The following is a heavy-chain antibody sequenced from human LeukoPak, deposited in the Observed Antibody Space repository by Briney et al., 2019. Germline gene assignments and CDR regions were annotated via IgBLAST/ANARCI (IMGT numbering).Heavy chain of an antibody. J-gene: IGHJ4*02. CDR3: ARVGGGSSQFDY. Sequence: PSETLSLTCTVSGGAISSYHWSWIRQPAGKGLEWIGRIYTSGSTNYNPSLKSRVTISVDRSKNQFSLKLSSVTAADTAVYYCARVGGGSSQFDYWGQGTLVTVSS. CDR1: GGAISSYH. D-gene: IGHD6-6*01. CDR2: IYTSGST. V-gene: IGHV4-4*07.